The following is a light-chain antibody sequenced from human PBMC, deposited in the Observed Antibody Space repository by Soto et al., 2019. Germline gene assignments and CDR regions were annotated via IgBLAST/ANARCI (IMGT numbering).Light chain of an antibody. J-gene: IGKJ4*01. CDR2: DAS. CDR3: QQHSKWPLT. CDR1: QSVGSD. V-gene: IGKV3-11*01. Sequence: EIVLTQSPDTLSLSPGERATVSCRASQSVGSDLAWYQQKPGLAPRLLIYDASNMATGIPGRFSGSGSGTDFTLTISSLEPEDSAVYYCQQHSKWPLTFGGGTNVQIK.